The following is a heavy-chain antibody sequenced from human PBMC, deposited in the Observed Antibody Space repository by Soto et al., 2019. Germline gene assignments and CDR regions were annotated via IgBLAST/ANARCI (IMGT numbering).Heavy chain of an antibody. CDR3: AKDHSDDSGGYYGCHDCGMDV. CDR2: INGSGGGA. V-gene: IGHV3-23*01. J-gene: IGHJ6*02. CDR1: GFTLDSYA. D-gene: IGHD3-22*01. Sequence: GWSLKLSCVASGFTLDSYAMNWVRQAPGRGLGWVSAINGSGGGAYYADSVKGRFTISRDNSKNSVYLKMNGLTAEDTGVFYCAKDHSDDSGGYYGCHDCGMDVWGQGTTVTVSS.